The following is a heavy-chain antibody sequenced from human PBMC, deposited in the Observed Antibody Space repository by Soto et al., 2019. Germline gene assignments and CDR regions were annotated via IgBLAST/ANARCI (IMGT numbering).Heavy chain of an antibody. J-gene: IGHJ4*02. Sequence: QVQLVQSGAEVKNPGASVKVSCKSSGYTFNCCGITWLRQAPGQGLEWMGWISGVNGNTNSAAYLQGRVNMTTDTYTSTAYMELRGLRYDDTAVYYCARIGVSSGHAAPDVDSWGKGTLVTVSS. CDR1: GYTFNCCG. V-gene: IGHV1-18*01. CDR3: ARIGVSSGHAAPDVDS. CDR2: ISGVNGNT. D-gene: IGHD3-16*01.